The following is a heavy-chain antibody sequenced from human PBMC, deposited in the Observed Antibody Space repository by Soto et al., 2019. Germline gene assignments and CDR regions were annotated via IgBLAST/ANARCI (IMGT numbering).Heavy chain of an antibody. J-gene: IGHJ3*02. CDR3: TGENIENSDGLYDAFDI. CDR1: GYTFTDYY. CDR2: MNPKSGGA. Sequence: VKVSFKTSGYTFTDYYTHWVRQSPGQGLEWMGWMNPKSGGAYFAQKFQGRVTLTRDTSIGTAYIEVNSLTSDDTAVYFCTGENIENSDGLYDAFDIWGQGTTVTVSS. D-gene: IGHD5-18*01. V-gene: IGHV1-2*02.